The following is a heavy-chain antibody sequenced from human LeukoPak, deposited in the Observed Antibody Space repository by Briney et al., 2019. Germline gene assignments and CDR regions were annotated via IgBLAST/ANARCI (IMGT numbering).Heavy chain of an antibody. CDR2: ISYDGSKK. Sequence: GRSLRLSCAASGFTFSRNDMHWVRQSPGKGLEWVAVISYDGSKKYYADSVKGRFTISRDNSKNTLYVQMNSLRAEDTAVYYCAKEYCSGDCSSDYFDYWGQGTLVTVSS. CDR3: AKEYCSGDCSSDYFDY. D-gene: IGHD2-21*02. J-gene: IGHJ4*02. V-gene: IGHV3-30*18. CDR1: GFTFSRND.